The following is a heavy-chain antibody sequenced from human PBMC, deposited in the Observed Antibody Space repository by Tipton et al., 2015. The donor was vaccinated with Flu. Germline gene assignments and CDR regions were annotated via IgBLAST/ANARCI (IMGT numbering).Heavy chain of an antibody. CDR3: AKLPVEAVVYYYGMDV. CDR1: GFTFSGYA. CDR2: IRGRGDAT. J-gene: IGHJ6*02. Sequence: GSLRLSCAASGFTFSGYAMTWVRQAPGKGLEWVSGIRGRGDATYYADSVKGRFTISRDKSNNTLILQMNGLRVEDTAVYYCAKLPVEAVVYYYGMDVWGRGTTVTVS. D-gene: IGHD6-19*01. V-gene: IGHV3-23*01.